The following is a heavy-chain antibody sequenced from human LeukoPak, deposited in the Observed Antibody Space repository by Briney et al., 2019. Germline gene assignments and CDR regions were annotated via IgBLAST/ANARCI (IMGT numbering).Heavy chain of an antibody. J-gene: IGHJ2*01. D-gene: IGHD5-24*01. CDR2: INHSGST. CDR3: ARRSSKRFNWYFDL. V-gene: IGHV4-34*01. CDR1: GXSFSGYY. Sequence: NPSETLSLTCAVYGXSFSGYYWSWIRQPPGKGLEWIGEINHSGSTNYNPSLKSRVTISVDTSKNQFSLKLSSVTAADTAVYYCARRSSKRFNWYFDLRGRGTLVTVSS.